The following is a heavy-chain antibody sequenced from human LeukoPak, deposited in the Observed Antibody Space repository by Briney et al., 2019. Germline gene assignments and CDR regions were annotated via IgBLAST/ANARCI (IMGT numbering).Heavy chain of an antibody. CDR1: GFTFSSYG. CDR2: ISYDGSNK. Sequence: GRSLRLSCAASGFTFSSYGMHWVRQAPGKGLEWVAVISYDGSNKYYADSVKGRFTISRDNSKNTLYLQMNSLRAEDTAVYYCAKRAGYYFDYWGQGTLVTVSS. D-gene: IGHD6-13*01. CDR3: AKRAGYYFDY. V-gene: IGHV3-30*18. J-gene: IGHJ4*02.